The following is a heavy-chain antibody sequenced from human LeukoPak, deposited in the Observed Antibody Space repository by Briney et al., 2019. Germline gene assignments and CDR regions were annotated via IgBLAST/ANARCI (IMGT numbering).Heavy chain of an antibody. V-gene: IGHV3-48*03. CDR3: ARGSRGLLVGATMFRRSSWFDP. CDR1: GFTFSSYE. J-gene: IGHJ5*02. D-gene: IGHD1-26*01. Sequence: GGSLRLSCAASGFTFSSYEMNWVRQAPGKGLEWVSYISSSGSTIYYADSVKGRFTISRDNAKNSLYLQMNSLRAEDTAVYYCARGSRGLLVGATMFRRSSWFDPWGQGTLVTVSS. CDR2: ISSSGSTI.